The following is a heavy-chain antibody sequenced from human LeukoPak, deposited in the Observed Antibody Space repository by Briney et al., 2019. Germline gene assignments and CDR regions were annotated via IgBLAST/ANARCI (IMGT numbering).Heavy chain of an antibody. Sequence: GECLRLSCAASGFTFSSYAMSWVRQAPGKGLEWVSAISGSGGSTYYADSVKGRFTISRDNSKNTLYLQMNSLRAEDTAVYYCAKGGMIAHYYMDVWGKGTTVTVSS. D-gene: IGHD3-22*01. CDR2: ISGSGGST. CDR1: GFTFSSYA. CDR3: AKGGMIAHYYMDV. V-gene: IGHV3-23*01. J-gene: IGHJ6*03.